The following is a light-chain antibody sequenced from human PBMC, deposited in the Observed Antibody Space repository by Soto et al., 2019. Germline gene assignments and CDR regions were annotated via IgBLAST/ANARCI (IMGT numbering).Light chain of an antibody. CDR2: DAS. CDR3: QQRSNWPWT. Sequence: EIVLTQSPATLSLSPGERATLSCRASQSIGTFFAWYQQKPGQAPRLLIYDASNRATGIPARFSGTGSGTDFTLTISSLEPEDFALYYCQQRSNWPWTFGQGTKVDIK. V-gene: IGKV3-11*01. CDR1: QSIGTF. J-gene: IGKJ1*01.